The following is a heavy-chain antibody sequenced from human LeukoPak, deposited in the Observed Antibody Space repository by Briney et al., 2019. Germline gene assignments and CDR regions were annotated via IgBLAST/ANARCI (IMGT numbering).Heavy chain of an antibody. D-gene: IGHD5-24*01. J-gene: IGHJ4*02. V-gene: IGHV3-66*02. CDR1: GSTFSGNQ. CDR2: IYSDGDT. Sequence: GGSMRPSCVVSGSTFSGNQMNWVRQPPGKGLEWVSVIYSDGDTYSADSVKGRFTISRDSSRTTLSLQMNSLKPEDTAVYYCARDPRDGYGHFDYWGQGTLVTVSS. CDR3: ARDPRDGYGHFDY.